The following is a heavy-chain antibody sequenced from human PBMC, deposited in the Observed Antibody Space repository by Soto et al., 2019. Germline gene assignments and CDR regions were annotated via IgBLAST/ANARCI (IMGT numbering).Heavy chain of an antibody. D-gene: IGHD6-13*01. CDR1: GFTLSSYA. CDR3: ATRQSAAAGKPYGMDV. CDR2: ISGSGGST. Sequence: GGSLRLSCAASGFTLSSYAMSWVLQAPGKGLEWVSAISGSGGSTYYADSVKGRFTISRDNSKNTLYLQMNSLRAEDTAVYYCATRQSAAAGKPYGMDVWGQGTTVTVSS. V-gene: IGHV3-23*01. J-gene: IGHJ6*02.